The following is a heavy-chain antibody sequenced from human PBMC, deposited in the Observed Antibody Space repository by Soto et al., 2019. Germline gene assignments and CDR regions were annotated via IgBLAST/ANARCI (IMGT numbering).Heavy chain of an antibody. CDR2: IHYTGST. J-gene: IGHJ4*02. Sequence: SETLSLTCSVLGGSINSFYWSWIRQPPGKGLEWVGYIHYTGSTNYNPSLKSRLTISVDTSKNQFSLKLSSVTAADTAVYYCGRGGSSLDSWGPGILVTVSS. D-gene: IGHD6-6*01. CDR1: GGSINSFY. V-gene: IGHV4-59*01. CDR3: GRGGSSLDS.